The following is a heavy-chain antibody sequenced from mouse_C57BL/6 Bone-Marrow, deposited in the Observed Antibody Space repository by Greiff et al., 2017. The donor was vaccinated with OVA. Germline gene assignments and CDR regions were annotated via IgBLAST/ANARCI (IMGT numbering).Heavy chain of an antibody. CDR2: ISDGGSFT. V-gene: IGHV5-4*01. J-gene: IGHJ2*01. Sequence: EVKVEESGGGLVKPGGSLKLYCAASGFTFSSYAMSWVRQTPEKRLEWVATISDGGSFTDYPDNVKGRFTISRDNAKNDLYLQMSHLKSEDTAMYYAAREGLYFDYGGQGTTLTVSA. CDR3: AREGLYFDY. CDR1: GFTFSSYA.